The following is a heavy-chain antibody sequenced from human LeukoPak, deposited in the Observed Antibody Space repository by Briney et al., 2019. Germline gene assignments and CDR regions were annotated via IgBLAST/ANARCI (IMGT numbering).Heavy chain of an antibody. Sequence: GVSVKVSCKASGYTFTSYGISWVRQAPGQGLEWMGWISAYNGNTNYAQKLQGRVTMTTDTSTSTAYMELRSLRSDDTAVYYCARDVDDCVWGSYRSADYWGQGTLVTVSS. CDR2: ISAYNGNT. D-gene: IGHD3-16*02. CDR3: ARDVDDCVWGSYRSADY. V-gene: IGHV1-18*01. J-gene: IGHJ4*02. CDR1: GYTFTSYG.